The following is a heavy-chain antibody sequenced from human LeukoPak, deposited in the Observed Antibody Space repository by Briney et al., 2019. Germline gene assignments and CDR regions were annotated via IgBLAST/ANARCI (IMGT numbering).Heavy chain of an antibody. Sequence: GSLRLSCAASGFTFSSYAMSWVRQAPGKGLEWVSAISGSGGSTYYADSVKGRFTISRENAKNSLYLQMNSLRAGDTAVYYCARGKKYSSSWAYAFDIWGQGTMVTVSS. CDR1: GFTFSSYA. J-gene: IGHJ3*02. CDR3: ARGKKYSSSWAYAFDI. D-gene: IGHD6-13*01. CDR2: ISGSGGST. V-gene: IGHV3-23*01.